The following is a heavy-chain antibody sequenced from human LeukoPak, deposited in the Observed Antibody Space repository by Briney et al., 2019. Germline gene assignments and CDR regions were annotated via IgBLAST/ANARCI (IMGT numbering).Heavy chain of an antibody. CDR3: ARRGYYYDSSGYYYYYFDY. J-gene: IGHJ4*02. CDR1: GGSISSSSYY. Sequence: SETLSLTCTVSGGSISSSSYYWGWIRQPPGKGLEWIGSIYYSGSTYYNPSLKSRVTISVDTSKNQFSLKLSSVTAADTAVYYCARRGYYYDSSGYYYYYFDYWGQGTLVTVSS. CDR2: IYYSGST. D-gene: IGHD3-22*01. V-gene: IGHV4-39*01.